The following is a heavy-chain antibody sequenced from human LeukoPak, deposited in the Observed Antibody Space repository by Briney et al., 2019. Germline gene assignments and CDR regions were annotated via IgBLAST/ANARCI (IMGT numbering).Heavy chain of an antibody. J-gene: IGHJ5*02. Sequence: ASVKVSCKASGYTFTGYYMHWVRQAPGQGLEWMGWINPNSGGTNYAQKFQGRVTMTRDTSISTAYMELSRLRSDDTAVYYCAGAFSDGYNAKGFDPWGQGTLVTVSS. CDR3: AGAFSDGYNAKGFDP. CDR2: INPNSGGT. V-gene: IGHV1-2*02. CDR1: GYTFTGYY. D-gene: IGHD5-24*01.